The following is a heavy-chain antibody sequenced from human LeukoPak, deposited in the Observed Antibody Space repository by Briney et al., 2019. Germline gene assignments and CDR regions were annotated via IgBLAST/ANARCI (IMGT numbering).Heavy chain of an antibody. V-gene: IGHV1-18*01. J-gene: IGHJ4*02. D-gene: IGHD1-26*01. Sequence: ASVKVSCKASGYTFTSYGISWVRQAPGQGLEWMGWISAYNGNTNYAQKLQGRVTMTTDTSTSTAYMELRSLRSDDTAVYYCARVSVGATMLAYFDYWGQGTLVTVSS. CDR2: ISAYNGNT. CDR1: GYTFTSYG. CDR3: ARVSVGATMLAYFDY.